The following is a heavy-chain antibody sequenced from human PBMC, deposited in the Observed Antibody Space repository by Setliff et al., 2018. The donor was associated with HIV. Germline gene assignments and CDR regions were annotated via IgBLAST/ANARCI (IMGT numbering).Heavy chain of an antibody. V-gene: IGHV1-69*13. CDR1: GGTFSSYA. CDR3: AATYYYDSSGLHGFDY. CDR2: IIPIFGTA. Sequence: SVKVSCKASGGTFSSYAISWVRQAPGQGLEWMGGIIPIFGTANYAQKFQGRVTITADESTSTAYMELSSLRSEDTAVYYCAATYYYDSSGLHGFDYWGQGTLVTSPQ. D-gene: IGHD3-22*01. J-gene: IGHJ4*02.